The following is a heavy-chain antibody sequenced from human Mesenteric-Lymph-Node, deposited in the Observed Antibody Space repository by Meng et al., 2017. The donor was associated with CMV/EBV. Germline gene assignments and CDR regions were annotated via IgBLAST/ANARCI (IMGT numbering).Heavy chain of an antibody. J-gene: IGHJ4*02. V-gene: IGHV3-7*01. CDR2: IKQDGNEK. CDR1: GFRFSDYW. CDR3: ARDKGHLQ. Sequence: GESLKISCAASGFRFSDYWMSWVRQVPGKGLEWVANIKQDGNEKNYVDSVKGRFTISRSNANNSMYLQMNSLRAEDTAVYYCARDKGHLQWGQGTLVTVSS.